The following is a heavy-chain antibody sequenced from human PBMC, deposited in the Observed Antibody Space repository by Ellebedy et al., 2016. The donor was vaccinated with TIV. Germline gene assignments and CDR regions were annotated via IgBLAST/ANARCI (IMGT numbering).Heavy chain of an antibody. Sequence: SQTLSLTXAISGDSVSSNSAAWNWIRQSPSRGLEWLGRTYYRSKWYNDYAVSVKSRITINPDTSKNQFSLQLNSVTPEDTAVYYCARAIVAGYCSSTSCQASRHYYYYYMDVWGKGTTVTVSS. V-gene: IGHV6-1*01. J-gene: IGHJ6*03. CDR3: ARAIVAGYCSSTSCQASRHYYYYYMDV. CDR1: GDSVSSNSAA. CDR2: TYYRSKWYN. D-gene: IGHD2-2*01.